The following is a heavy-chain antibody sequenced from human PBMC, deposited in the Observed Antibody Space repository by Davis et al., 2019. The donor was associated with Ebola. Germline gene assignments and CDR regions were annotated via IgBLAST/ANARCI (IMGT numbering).Heavy chain of an antibody. CDR1: GYTFTGYY. CDR3: ARGVGATSNY. V-gene: IGHV1-2*06. Sequence: ASVKVSCKASGYTFTGYYMHWVRQAPGQGLEWMGRINPNSGGTNYAQKFQGRVTMTRDTSISTAYMELSSLRSEDTALYYCARGVGATSNYWGQGTLVTVSS. CDR2: INPNSGGT. J-gene: IGHJ4*02. D-gene: IGHD1-26*01.